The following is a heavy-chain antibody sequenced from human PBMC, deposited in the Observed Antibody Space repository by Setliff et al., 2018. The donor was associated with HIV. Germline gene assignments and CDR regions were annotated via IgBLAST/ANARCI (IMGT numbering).Heavy chain of an antibody. J-gene: IGHJ4*02. D-gene: IGHD2-2*01. CDR2: ISSSGNSI. CDR1: GFTFRTYE. Sequence: GGSLRLSCRASGFTFRTYEMNWVRQAPGKGLEWISYISSSGNSIYYAESVKGRFTISRDNAKNSLSLQMNSLRAEDTAVYYCARGEPTILVVPAAFFDYWGQGTLVTVSS. V-gene: IGHV3-48*03. CDR3: ARGEPTILVVPAAFFDY.